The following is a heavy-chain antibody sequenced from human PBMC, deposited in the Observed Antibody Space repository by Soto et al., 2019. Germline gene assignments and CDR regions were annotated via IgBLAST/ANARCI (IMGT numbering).Heavy chain of an antibody. J-gene: IGHJ4*02. V-gene: IGHV4-31*03. Sequence: SETLALTCTVSGGSISSGCYYWSWIRQHPGKGLEWIGYIYYSGSTYYNPSLKSRVTISVDTSKNQFSLKLSSVTAADTAVYYCARVGYSGYDFPFDYWGQGTLVTVSS. CDR3: ARVGYSGYDFPFDY. CDR2: IYYSGST. CDR1: GGSISSGCYY. D-gene: IGHD5-12*01.